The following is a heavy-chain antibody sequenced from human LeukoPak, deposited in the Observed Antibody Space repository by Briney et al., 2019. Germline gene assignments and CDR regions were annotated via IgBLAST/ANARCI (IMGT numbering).Heavy chain of an antibody. Sequence: GRSLRLSCAASGFPFSSYGMHWVRQAPGKGLEWVAVIWYDGSNKYYADSVKGRFTISRDNSKNTLFLQMNSLRAEDTAMYYCAKNRNTYAYIPIRYYFDYWGQGTLVTVSS. CDR1: GFPFSSYG. CDR2: IWYDGSNK. CDR3: AKNRNTYAYIPIRYYFDY. D-gene: IGHD3-16*01. J-gene: IGHJ4*02. V-gene: IGHV3-33*06.